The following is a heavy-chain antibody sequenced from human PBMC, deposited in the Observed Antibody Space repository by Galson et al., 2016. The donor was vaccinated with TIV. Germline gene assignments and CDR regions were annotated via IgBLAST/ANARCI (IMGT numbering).Heavy chain of an antibody. J-gene: IGHJ4*02. D-gene: IGHD6-19*01. CDR3: AQWLGTPNS. CDR1: GFDFSGYY. CDR2: IGSSGSPI. Sequence: SLRLSCAASGFDFSGYYMSWVRQAPGKGLEWISYIGSSGSPIVYADSVKGRFTISRDNAKNSVYLQMNSLRVEDTAVYYCAQWLGTPNSWGQGTLVTVSS. V-gene: IGHV3-11*01.